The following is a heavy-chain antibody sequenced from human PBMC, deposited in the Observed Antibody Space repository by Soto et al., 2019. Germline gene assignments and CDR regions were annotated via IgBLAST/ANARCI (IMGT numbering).Heavy chain of an antibody. Sequence: QVQLVQSGAEVKKPGASVKVSCKASGYTFISYGISWVRQAPGQGLEWMGSISPYNGNTNYVKKVLGRVTMTTDTSTRTAYMELRSLRSDDTAVYYCARDPYGDYVGGVFDYWGQGTLVTVSS. V-gene: IGHV1-18*04. CDR1: GYTFISYG. D-gene: IGHD4-17*01. J-gene: IGHJ4*02. CDR2: ISPYNGNT. CDR3: ARDPYGDYVGGVFDY.